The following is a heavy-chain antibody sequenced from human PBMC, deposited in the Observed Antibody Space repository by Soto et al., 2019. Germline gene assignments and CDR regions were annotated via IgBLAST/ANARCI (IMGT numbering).Heavy chain of an antibody. CDR2: ISAYNGNT. V-gene: IGHV1-18*01. CDR1: GCTFTSYG. Sequence: ASVKVSCKASGCTFTSYGISWVRQAPGQGLEWMGWISAYNGNTNYAQKLQGRVTMTTDTSTGTAYMELSSLRSEDTAVYYCATTSGSYRPKGPFQHWGQGTMVTVSS. D-gene: IGHD3-10*01. CDR3: ATTSGSYRPKGPFQH. J-gene: IGHJ1*01.